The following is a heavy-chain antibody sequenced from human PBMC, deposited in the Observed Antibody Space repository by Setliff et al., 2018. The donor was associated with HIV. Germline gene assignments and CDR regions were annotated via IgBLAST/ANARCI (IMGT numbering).Heavy chain of an antibody. V-gene: IGHV3-53*01. CDR1: GLTDTYNC. J-gene: IGHJ6*02. CDR3: ARGRNRNYVVYGMDV. Sequence: GGSLRLSCAASGLTDTYNCMSWVRQAPGKGLEWVSVIYAGGSTYYADSVKGRFTISRDNSKNMLYLQMDSLRAEDTAVYYCARGRNRNYVVYGMDVWGQGTTVTVSS. CDR2: IYAGGST. D-gene: IGHD1-7*01.